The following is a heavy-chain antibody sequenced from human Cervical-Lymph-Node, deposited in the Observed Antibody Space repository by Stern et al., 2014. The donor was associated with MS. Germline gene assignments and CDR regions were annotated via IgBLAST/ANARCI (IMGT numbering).Heavy chain of an antibody. CDR2: INTKNGNP. D-gene: IGHD3-10*01. CDR3: ATPHGEDGDYFDY. J-gene: IGHJ4*02. CDR1: GYTFTDYG. V-gene: IGHV7-4-1*02. Sequence: QVQLVQSGSELKKPGASVRVSCKTSGYTFTDYGMNWVRQAPGQRLEWMGWINTKNGNPTYAQGFKGRFVFSLDSSVTTAYLQIISLKAEDTAVYYCATPHGEDGDYFDYWGQGTLVTVSS.